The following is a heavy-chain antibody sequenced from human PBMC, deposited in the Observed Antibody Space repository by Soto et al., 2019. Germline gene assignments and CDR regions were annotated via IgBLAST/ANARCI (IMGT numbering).Heavy chain of an antibody. V-gene: IGHV4-31*03. CDR3: ARSTLVRGIIGGRLDS. D-gene: IGHD3-10*01. CDR2: IYSNGFT. CDR1: GDSVSSGGYY. Sequence: PSETLSLTCIVSGDSVSSGGYYWSWIRQHPGKGLEWIGYIYSNGFTYYNPSLESRVTISLDTSKNQFSLKLTSVTAVYYCARSTLVRGIIGGRLDSWGRGILVTVSS. J-gene: IGHJ4*02.